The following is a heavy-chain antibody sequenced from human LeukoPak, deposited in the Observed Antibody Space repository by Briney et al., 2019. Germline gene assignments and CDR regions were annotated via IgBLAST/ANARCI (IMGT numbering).Heavy chain of an antibody. D-gene: IGHD6-13*01. CDR2: IYYSGTT. V-gene: IGHV4-59*08. CDR3: ARMSVAAAGNIGY. Sequence: SETLSLTCTVSGGSISSYYWSWIRQPPGKGLEWIGYIYYSGTTNYNPSLKSRVTISVDTSKNRFSLKLSSVTAADTAVYYCARMSVAAAGNIGYWGQGTLVTVSS. CDR1: GGSISSYY. J-gene: IGHJ4*02.